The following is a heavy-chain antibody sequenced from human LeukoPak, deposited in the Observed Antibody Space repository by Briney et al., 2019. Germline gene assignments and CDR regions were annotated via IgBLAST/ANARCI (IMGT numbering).Heavy chain of an antibody. CDR2: INPSGGGT. V-gene: IGHV1-46*01. J-gene: IGHJ5*02. CDR3: ARERLRGNWFDP. CDR1: GYTFTSYF. D-gene: IGHD3-10*01. Sequence: ASVKVSCKASGYTFTSYFMHWVRQAPGQGLGWMGIINPSGGGTSYAQKFQGRVTMTRDTSTSTVYMELSSLRSEDTAVYYCARERLRGNWFDPWGQGTLVTVSS.